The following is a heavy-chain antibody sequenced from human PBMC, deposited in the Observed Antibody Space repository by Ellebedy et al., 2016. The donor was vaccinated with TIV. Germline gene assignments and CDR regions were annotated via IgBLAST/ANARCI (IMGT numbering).Heavy chain of an antibody. J-gene: IGHJ4*02. V-gene: IGHV1-18*01. CDR3: ARGAGYCSGGSCYWYFDY. Sequence: AASVKVSCKASGYTFTSYGISWVRQAPGQGLEWMGWISAYNGNTNYAQKLQGRVTMTTDKSTSTAYMELRSLRSDDTAVYYCARGAGYCSGGSCYWYFDYWGQGTLVTVSS. CDR2: ISAYNGNT. D-gene: IGHD2-15*01. CDR1: GYTFTSYG.